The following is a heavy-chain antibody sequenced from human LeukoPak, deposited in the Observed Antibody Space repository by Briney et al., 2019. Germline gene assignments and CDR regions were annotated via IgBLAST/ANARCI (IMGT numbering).Heavy chain of an antibody. Sequence: SVKVSCKASGYTFTGYYMHWVRQAPGQGLEWMGGIIPIFGTANYAQKFQGRVTITADESTSTAYMELSSLRSEDTAVYYCASMGITMVRGVDDLFDYWGQGTLVTVSS. CDR2: IIPIFGTA. J-gene: IGHJ4*02. CDR3: ASMGITMVRGVDDLFDY. CDR1: GYTFTGYY. V-gene: IGHV1-69*13. D-gene: IGHD3-10*01.